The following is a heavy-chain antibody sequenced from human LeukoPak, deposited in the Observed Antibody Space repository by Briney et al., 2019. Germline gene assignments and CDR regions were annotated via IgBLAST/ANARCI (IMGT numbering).Heavy chain of an antibody. CDR2: ISAYNGNT. Sequence: GASVKVSCKASGYTFTSYGISWVRQAPGQGVEWMGWISAYNGNTNYAQKLQGRVTMTTDTSTSTAYMELRSLRSDDTAVYYCAGPIPSPYSSGWYDYWGQGTLVTVSS. D-gene: IGHD6-19*01. CDR1: GYTFTSYG. V-gene: IGHV1-18*01. J-gene: IGHJ4*02. CDR3: AGPIPSPYSSGWYDY.